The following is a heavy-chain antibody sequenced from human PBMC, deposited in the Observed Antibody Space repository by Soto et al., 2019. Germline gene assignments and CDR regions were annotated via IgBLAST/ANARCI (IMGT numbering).Heavy chain of an antibody. V-gene: IGHV3-7*01. J-gene: IGHJ6*03. CDR2: IKQDGSEE. CDR3: ATGWFYYYYMDV. Sequence: GGSLRLSCAASGFTFSTYWMTWVRQAPGKGLEWVANIKQDGSEENYVDSVLGRFSISRDNAKNSLYLQMNSLRAEDTAVYYCATGWFYYYYMDVWGKGTTVTVSS. CDR1: GFTFSTYW. D-gene: IGHD2-15*01.